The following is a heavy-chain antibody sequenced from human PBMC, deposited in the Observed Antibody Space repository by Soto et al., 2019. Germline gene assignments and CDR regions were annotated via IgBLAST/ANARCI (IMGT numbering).Heavy chain of an antibody. D-gene: IGHD3-3*01. Sequence: PSETLSLTCTVSGGSISSGDYYWSWIRQPPGKGLEWIGHIYYSGTTYYNPSLKSRLTISVDTSKNQFSLNLSSVTAADTAVYYCATYYDFNWFDPWGQGTLVTSPQ. CDR3: ATYYDFNWFDP. CDR1: GGSISSGDYY. V-gene: IGHV4-30-4*01. CDR2: IYYSGTT. J-gene: IGHJ5*02.